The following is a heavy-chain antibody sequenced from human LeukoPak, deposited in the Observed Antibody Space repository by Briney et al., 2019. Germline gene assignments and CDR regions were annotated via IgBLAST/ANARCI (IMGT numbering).Heavy chain of an antibody. V-gene: IGHV3-7*04. J-gene: IGHJ4*02. CDR1: GFTFSNYW. Sequence: GGSLRLSCAASGFTFSNYWMNWVRQAPGKGLEWVASIKQDGSEKYYVDSVKGRLTISRDNAKNSLYLQMNSLRAEDTAVYYCARGSSSSWYLGHFDYWGQGTLVTVSS. CDR2: IKQDGSEK. D-gene: IGHD6-13*01. CDR3: ARGSSSSWYLGHFDY.